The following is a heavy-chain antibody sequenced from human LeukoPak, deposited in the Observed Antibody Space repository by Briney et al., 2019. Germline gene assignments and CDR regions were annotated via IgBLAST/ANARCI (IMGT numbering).Heavy chain of an antibody. D-gene: IGHD3-10*01. CDR2: INPNSGGT. V-gene: IGHV1-2*02. CDR1: GYTFTGYY. CDR3: ARVWFGEFRGMDV. Sequence: ASVKVSCKASGYTFTGYYMHWMRQAPGQGLEWMGWINPNSGGTNYAQKFQGRVTMTRDTSISTAYMELSRLRSDDTAVYYCARVWFGEFRGMDVWGQAPTVTVSS. J-gene: IGHJ6*02.